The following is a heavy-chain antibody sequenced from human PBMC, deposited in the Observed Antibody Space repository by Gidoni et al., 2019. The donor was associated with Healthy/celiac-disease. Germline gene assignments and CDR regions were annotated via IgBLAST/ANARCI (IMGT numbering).Heavy chain of an antibody. V-gene: IGHV3-23*01. Sequence: EVQLLESGGGLVQPGGSLRLSCAASGFTFSSYAMSWVRQAPGKGLEWVSAISGSGGSTYYADSVKGRFTISRDNSKNTLYLQMNSLRAGDTAVYYCAKHLQGDFWSGYDYWGQGTLVTVSS. CDR3: AKHLQGDFWSGYDY. CDR2: ISGSGGST. D-gene: IGHD3-3*01. CDR1: GFTFSSYA. J-gene: IGHJ4*02.